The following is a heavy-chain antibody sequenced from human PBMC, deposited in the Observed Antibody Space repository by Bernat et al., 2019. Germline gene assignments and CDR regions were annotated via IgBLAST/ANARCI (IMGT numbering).Heavy chain of an antibody. CDR1: GGSISSYY. CDR3: ARGQGTVTTSGWFDP. J-gene: IGHJ5*02. CDR2: IYYSGST. V-gene: IGHV4-59*01. D-gene: IGHD4-11*01. Sequence: QVQLQESGPGLVKPSETLSLTCTVSGGSISSYYWSWIRQPPGKGLEWIGYIYYSGSTNYNPSLKSRVTISVDTSKNQFSLKLSSVTAADTAVYYCARGQGTVTTSGWFDPWGQGTLVTVSS.